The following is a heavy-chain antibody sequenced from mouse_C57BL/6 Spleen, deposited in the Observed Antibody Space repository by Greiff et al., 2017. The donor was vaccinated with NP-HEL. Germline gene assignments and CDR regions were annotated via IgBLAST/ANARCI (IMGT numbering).Heavy chain of an antibody. Sequence: EVQLVESGGDLVKPGGSLKLSCAASGFTFSSYGMSWVRQTPDKRLEWVATISSGGSYTYYPDSVKGRFTISRDNAKNTLYLQMSSLKSEDTAMYYCARQTGVATDYFDYWGQGTTLTVSS. CDR1: GFTFSSYG. D-gene: IGHD1-1*01. CDR3: ARQTGVATDYFDY. CDR2: ISSGGSYT. J-gene: IGHJ2*01. V-gene: IGHV5-6*01.